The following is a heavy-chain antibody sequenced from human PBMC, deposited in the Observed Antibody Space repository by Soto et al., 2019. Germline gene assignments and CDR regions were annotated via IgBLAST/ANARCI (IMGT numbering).Heavy chain of an antibody. J-gene: IGHJ4*02. D-gene: IGHD3-22*01. CDR1: GFTFSSYG. CDR3: ARDRYYYDSSGYWGDY. CDR2: IWYDGSNK. V-gene: IGHV3-33*01. Sequence: GGSLRLSCAASGFTFSSYGMHWVRQAPGKGLEWVAVIWYDGSNKYYADSVKGRFTISRDNSKNTLYLQMNSLRAEDTAVYYCARDRYYYDSSGYWGDYWGQGTLVTVSS.